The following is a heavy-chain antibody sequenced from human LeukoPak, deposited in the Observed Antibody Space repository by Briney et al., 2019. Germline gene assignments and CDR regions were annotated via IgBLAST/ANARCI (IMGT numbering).Heavy chain of an antibody. V-gene: IGHV3-48*03. CDR2: ISSSGSTI. D-gene: IGHD4-17*01. CDR3: ARNRGDPSYFDY. Sequence: GGSLRLSCAASGFTFSSYEMNWVRQAPGKGLEWVSYISSSGSTIYYADSVKGRFTISRNNPKNSLYLQMNSLRAEDTAVYYCARNRGDPSYFDYWGQGTLVTVSS. CDR1: GFTFSSYE. J-gene: IGHJ4*02.